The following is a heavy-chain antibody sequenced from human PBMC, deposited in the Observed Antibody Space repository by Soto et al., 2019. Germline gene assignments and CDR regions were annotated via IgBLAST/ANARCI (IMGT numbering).Heavy chain of an antibody. CDR3: TKVRADYYDSSGHNY. D-gene: IGHD3-22*01. CDR2: IRSKAYGGTT. V-gene: IGHV3-49*03. CDR1: GFTFGDYA. J-gene: IGHJ4*02. Sequence: GSLRLSCTASGFTFGDYAMSWFRQAPGKGLEWVGFIRSKAYGGTTEYAASVKGRFTISRDDSKSIAYLQMNSLKTEDTAVYYCTKVRADYYDSSGHNYWGQGTLVTVSS.